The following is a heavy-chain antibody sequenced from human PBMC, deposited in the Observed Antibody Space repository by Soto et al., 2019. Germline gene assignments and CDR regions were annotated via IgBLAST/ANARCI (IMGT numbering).Heavy chain of an antibody. CDR1: GITFSNAW. J-gene: IGHJ4*02. V-gene: IGHV3-15*01. CDR3: PIMGLGPFQY. Sequence: EVQLVESGGGLVKDGGSLRLSCAVSGITFSNAWMAWVRQAPGKGLEWVGRIQKKADGGATEYAASVKGRLSISRDDSKNTLYLQMDNRKTEDSAVYYCPIMGLGPFQYWGQGTLLTVSS. D-gene: IGHD3-16*01. CDR2: IQKKADGGAT.